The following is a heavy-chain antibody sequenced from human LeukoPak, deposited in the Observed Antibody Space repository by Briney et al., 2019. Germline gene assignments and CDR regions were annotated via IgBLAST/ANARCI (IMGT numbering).Heavy chain of an antibody. CDR1: GFTFDDYA. CDR3: ARDGDYYMDV. V-gene: IGHV3-9*01. Sequence: PGRSLRLSCAASGFTFDDYAMHWVRQAPGKGLEWVSGISWNSGSIGYADSVKGRFTISRDNAKNSLYLQMNSLRAEDTAVYYCARDGDYYMDVWGKGTTVTVSS. CDR2: ISWNSGSI. J-gene: IGHJ6*03.